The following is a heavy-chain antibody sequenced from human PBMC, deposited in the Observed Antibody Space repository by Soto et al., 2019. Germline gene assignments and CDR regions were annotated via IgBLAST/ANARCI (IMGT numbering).Heavy chain of an antibody. CDR3: ARGRILRYFDWLFGYGMDV. D-gene: IGHD3-9*01. CDR2: INSDGSST. Sequence: PGGSLRLSCAASGFTFSSYWMHWVRQAPGKGLVWVSRINSDGSSTSYADSVKGRFTISRDNAKNTLYLQMNSLRAEDTAVYYCARGRILRYFDWLFGYGMDVWGQGTTVTVSS. V-gene: IGHV3-74*01. J-gene: IGHJ6*02. CDR1: GFTFSSYW.